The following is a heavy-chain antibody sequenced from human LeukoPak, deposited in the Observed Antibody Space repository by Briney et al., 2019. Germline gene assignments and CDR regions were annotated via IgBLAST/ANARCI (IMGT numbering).Heavy chain of an antibody. V-gene: IGHV4-38-2*01. J-gene: IGHJ4*02. D-gene: IGHD3-10*01. CDR3: AVNYYGSGRPTNAFDY. Sequence: KPSETLSLTCADSGYSISSGYYWGWIRQPPGKGLEWIGSIYHSGSTYYNPSLKSRVTISVDTSKNQFSLKLSSVTAADTAVYYCAVNYYGSGRPTNAFDYWGQGTLVTVSS. CDR1: GYSISSGYY. CDR2: IYHSGST.